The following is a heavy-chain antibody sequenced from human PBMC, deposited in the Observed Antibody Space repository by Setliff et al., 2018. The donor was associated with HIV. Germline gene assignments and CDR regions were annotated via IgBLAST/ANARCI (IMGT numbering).Heavy chain of an antibody. J-gene: IGHJ3*02. CDR1: GGSISSSTYY. Sequence: SETLSLTCTVSGGSISSSTYYWGWIRQPPGKGLEWIGSIYYSGNTYYNPSLKSRVTISVDTSKNQFSLKLSSVTAADTAVYYCARDLKSGSYSPGAFDIWGQGTMVTVS. V-gene: IGHV4-39*07. CDR2: IYYSGNT. D-gene: IGHD3-10*01. CDR3: ARDLKSGSYSPGAFDI.